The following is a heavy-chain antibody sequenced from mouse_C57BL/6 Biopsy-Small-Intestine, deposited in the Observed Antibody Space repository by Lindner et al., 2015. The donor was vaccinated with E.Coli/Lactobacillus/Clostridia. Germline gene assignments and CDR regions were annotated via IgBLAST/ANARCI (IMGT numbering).Heavy chain of an antibody. Sequence: VQLQESGPELVKPGASVKISCKASGYSFTGYFINWVKQSPEKSLGWIGEINPSTGGTTYNQKFKAKATLTVDTSSSTAYMQFENLTSEDSAVYYCARSHAEGDFWGQGTTLTISS. CDR2: INPSTGGT. V-gene: IGHV1-42*01. CDR1: GYSFTGYF. CDR3: ARSHAEGDF. J-gene: IGHJ2*01.